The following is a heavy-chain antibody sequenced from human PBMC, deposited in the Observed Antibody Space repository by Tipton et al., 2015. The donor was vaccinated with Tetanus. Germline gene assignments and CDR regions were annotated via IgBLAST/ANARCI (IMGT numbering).Heavy chain of an antibody. CDR2: ISNRGST. Sequence: LSLTCTVSGGSISSDGAYWSWIRQHPGEGLEWIGYISNRGSTYYNPSLKSRVTISVDTSQKQISLKVNSVTAADTAVYYCARDRGVRGGYYYYHGMDVWGQGTTVTVSS. CDR3: ARDRGVRGGYYYYHGMDV. CDR1: GGSISSDGAY. J-gene: IGHJ6*02. V-gene: IGHV4-31*03. D-gene: IGHD3-10*01.